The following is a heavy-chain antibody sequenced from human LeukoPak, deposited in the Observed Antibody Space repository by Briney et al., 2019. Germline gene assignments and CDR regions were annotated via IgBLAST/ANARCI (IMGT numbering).Heavy chain of an antibody. CDR2: IYTSGST. V-gene: IGHV4-4*07. CDR1: GGSISSYY. D-gene: IGHD5-18*01. J-gene: IGHJ4*02. Sequence: SETLSLTCTVSGGSISSYYWSWLRQPAGKGLEWIGRIYTSGSTNYNPSLKSRVTMSVDTSKNQFSLKLSSVTAADTAVYYCARGPKTAMEIDYWGQGTLVTVSS. CDR3: ARGPKTAMEIDY.